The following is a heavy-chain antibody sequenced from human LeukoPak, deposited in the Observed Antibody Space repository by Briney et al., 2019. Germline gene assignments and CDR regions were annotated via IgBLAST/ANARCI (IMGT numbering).Heavy chain of an antibody. J-gene: IGHJ4*02. CDR1: GGTFSSYA. D-gene: IGHD5-12*01. Sequence: SVKVSCKASGGTFSSYAISWVRQAPGQGLEWMGGIIPIFGTANYAQKFQGRVTITADESTSTAYMELSSLKSEDTAVYYCARDLDITEVATAERSFDYWGQGTLVTVSS. V-gene: IGHV1-69*13. CDR3: ARDLDITEVATAERSFDY. CDR2: IIPIFGTA.